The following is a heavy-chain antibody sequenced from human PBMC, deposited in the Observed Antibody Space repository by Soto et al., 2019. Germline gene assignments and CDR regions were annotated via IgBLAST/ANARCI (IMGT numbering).Heavy chain of an antibody. V-gene: IGHV3-11*01. CDR2: IGPYSNTL. Sequence: QVHLVESGGGLVKSGESLRLSCAASRFRFRDYFMSWVRQAPGKGLEWISYIGPYSNTLYYADSVKGRFVISRDDTTNSLYLQMDSLRADDTAVYYCARDDYTYGGSWGQGTLVTVSS. J-gene: IGHJ5*02. CDR3: ARDDYTYGGS. D-gene: IGHD5-18*01. CDR1: RFRFRDYF.